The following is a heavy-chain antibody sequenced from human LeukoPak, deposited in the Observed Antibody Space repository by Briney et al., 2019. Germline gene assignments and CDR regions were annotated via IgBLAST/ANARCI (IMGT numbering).Heavy chain of an antibody. CDR1: GFTFSSYA. D-gene: IGHD3-22*01. Sequence: GSLRLSCAASGFTFSSYAMSWVRQAPGKGLEWVSAISGSGGSTYYADSVKGRFTISRDNSKNTLYLQMNSLRAEDTAVYYCAKGVGYYDSSGYYWYYYYYMDVWGKGTTVTVSS. CDR3: AKGVGYYDSSGYYWYYYYYMDV. CDR2: ISGSGGST. J-gene: IGHJ6*03. V-gene: IGHV3-23*01.